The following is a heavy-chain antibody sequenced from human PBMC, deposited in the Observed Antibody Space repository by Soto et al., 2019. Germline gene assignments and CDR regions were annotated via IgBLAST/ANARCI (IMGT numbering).Heavy chain of an antibody. D-gene: IGHD3-10*01. CDR3: ARHGAQLLWFGELSNYYGMDV. V-gene: IGHV5-51*01. J-gene: IGHJ6*02. CDR1: GYSFTSYW. Sequence: GESLKISCKGSGYSFTSYWIGWVRQMPGKGLEWMGIIYPGDSDTRYSPSFQGQVTISADKSISTAYLQWSSLKASDTAMYYCARHGAQLLWFGELSNYYGMDVWGQGTTVTVS. CDR2: IYPGDSDT.